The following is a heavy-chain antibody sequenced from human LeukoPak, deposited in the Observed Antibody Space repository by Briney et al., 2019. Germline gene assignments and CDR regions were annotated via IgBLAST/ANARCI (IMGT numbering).Heavy chain of an antibody. CDR2: IYYSGGT. CDR3: ARPLMVRGVIRVDAFEI. V-gene: IGHV4-59*12. J-gene: IGHJ3*02. Sequence: SETLSLTCTVSGGSIINYYWSWIRQPPGKGLEWIGYIYYSGGTNYNPSLKSRVTISVDTSKNQFSLKLSSVTAADTAVYYCARPLMVRGVIRVDAFEIWGQGTMVTVSS. CDR1: GGSIINYY. D-gene: IGHD3-10*01.